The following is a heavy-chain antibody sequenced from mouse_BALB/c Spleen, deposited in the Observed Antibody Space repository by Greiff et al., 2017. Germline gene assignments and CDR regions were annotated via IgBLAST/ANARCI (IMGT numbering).Heavy chain of an antibody. D-gene: IGHD2-4*01. CDR2: INPYTDGT. CDR1: GYTFTSYV. J-gene: IGHJ3*01. CDR3: ARAGYDYGAWFAY. Sequence: VQLQQSGPELVKPGASVKMSCKASGYTFTSYVMHWVKQKPGQGLEWIGYINPYTDGTKYNEKFKGKATLTSDKSSSTAYMELSSLTSEDSAVYDCARAGYDYGAWFAYWGQGTLVTVSA. V-gene: IGHV1-14*01.